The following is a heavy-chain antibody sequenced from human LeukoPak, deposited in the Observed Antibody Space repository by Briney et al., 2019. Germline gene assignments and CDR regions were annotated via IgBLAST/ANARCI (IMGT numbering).Heavy chain of an antibody. CDR1: GGSFSGYY. CDR3: ARGGGIAAAGTNPNDY. J-gene: IGHJ4*02. Sequence: PSETLSLTCAAYGGSFSGYYWSWIRQPPGKGLEWIGEINHSGSTNYNPSLKSRVTISVDTSKNQFSLKLSSVTAADTAVYYCARGGGIAAAGTNPNDYWGQGTLVTVSS. CDR2: INHSGST. D-gene: IGHD6-13*01. V-gene: IGHV4-34*01.